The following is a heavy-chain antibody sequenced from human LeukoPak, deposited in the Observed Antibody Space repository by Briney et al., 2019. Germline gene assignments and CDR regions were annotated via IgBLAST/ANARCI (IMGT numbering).Heavy chain of an antibody. D-gene: IGHD6-13*01. CDR3: ARGQGSSSWYGYWFDP. CDR1: GGSISSYY. Sequence: PSETLSLTCTVSGGSISSYYWSWIRQPPGKGLEWIGEINHSGSTNYNPSLRSRVTISVDTSKNQFSLKLSSVTAADTAVYYCARGQGSSSWYGYWFDPWGQGTLVTVSS. CDR2: INHSGST. V-gene: IGHV4-34*01. J-gene: IGHJ5*02.